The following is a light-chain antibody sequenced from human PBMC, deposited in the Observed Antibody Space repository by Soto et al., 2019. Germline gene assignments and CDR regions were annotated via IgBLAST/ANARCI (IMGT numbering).Light chain of an antibody. CDR1: SSDVGAFNY. V-gene: IGLV2-14*01. CDR2: EVT. Sequence: QSVLTQPASVSGSPGQSITISCTGTSSDVGAFNYVSWYQQYPGKVPKLLIYEVTNRPSGVSLRFSGSKSGNVAPLTISGLQAEDEADYYCTSKKGDITYVFGTGTKV. J-gene: IGLJ1*01. CDR3: TSKKGDITYV.